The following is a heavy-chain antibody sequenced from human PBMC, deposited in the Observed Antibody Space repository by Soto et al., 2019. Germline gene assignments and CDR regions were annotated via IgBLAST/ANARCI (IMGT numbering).Heavy chain of an antibody. CDR1: GGSISSSNW. V-gene: IGHV4-4*02. CDR2: IYHSGST. CDR3: ARAGGQYYYDSSGLLDY. D-gene: IGHD3-22*01. J-gene: IGHJ4*02. Sequence: QVQLQEPGPGLVKPSGTLSLTCAVSGGSISSSNWWSWVRQPPGKGLEWIGEIYHSGSTNYNPSLKSRVTISVDKSKNQFSLKLSSVTAADTAVYYCARAGGQYYYDSSGLLDYWGQGTLVTVSS.